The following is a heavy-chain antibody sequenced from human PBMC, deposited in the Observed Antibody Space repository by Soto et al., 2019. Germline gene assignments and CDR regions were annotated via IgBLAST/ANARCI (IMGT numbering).Heavy chain of an antibody. Sequence: QVQLVESGGGVVQPGGSLRLSCAASGFTFRNHAMHWVRQAPGKGLECLAVIAHDGSNAFYRDSVKGRFTVSRDNSKNTLYLYMNSLRSEDTGVYYCARGDREDILVVVGARPGEYGADMWGHGTTVIVSS. CDR2: IAHDGSNA. D-gene: IGHD2-15*01. CDR1: GFTFRNHA. CDR3: ARGDREDILVVVGARPGEYGADM. J-gene: IGHJ6*02. V-gene: IGHV3-30-3*01.